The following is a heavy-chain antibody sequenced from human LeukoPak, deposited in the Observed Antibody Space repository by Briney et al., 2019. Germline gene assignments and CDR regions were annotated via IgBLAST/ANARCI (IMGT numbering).Heavy chain of an antibody. CDR1: GFTFSSYG. D-gene: IGHD2-2*01. CDR2: MRFDGSAK. Sequence: QPGGSLRLSCAASGFTFSSYGMHWVRQAPGKGLEWVSFMRFDGSAKYYADSVKGRFTISRDNSKNTLYLQMNSLRAEDTAVYYCAKQYCTSTSCPFDCWGQGTLVTVSS. V-gene: IGHV3-30*02. CDR3: AKQYCTSTSCPFDC. J-gene: IGHJ4*02.